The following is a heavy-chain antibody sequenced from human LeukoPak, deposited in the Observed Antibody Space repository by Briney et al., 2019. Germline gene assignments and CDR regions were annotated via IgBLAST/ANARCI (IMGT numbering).Heavy chain of an antibody. J-gene: IGHJ6*03. V-gene: IGHV3-7*01. Sequence: VRLGGSLSLSCAASGFTFSSYWMSWVRPAPGKGLEWVANIKQDGSEKYYVDSVKGRFTISRDNAKNSLNLQMNSLRAEDTAVYYCARDDYGVFGIYYYYYMDVWGKGTTVTVSS. CDR2: IKQDGSEK. CDR1: GFTFSSYW. CDR3: ARDDYGVFGIYYYYYMDV. D-gene: IGHD4-17*01.